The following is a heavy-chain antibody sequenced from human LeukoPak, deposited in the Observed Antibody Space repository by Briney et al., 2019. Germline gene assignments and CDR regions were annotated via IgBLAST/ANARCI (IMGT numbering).Heavy chain of an antibody. CDR2: INHSGST. CDR1: GGSFSGYY. J-gene: IGHJ6*03. Sequence: PSETLSLTRAVYGGSFSGYYWSWIRQPPGKGLEWIGEINHSGSTNYNPSLKSRVTISVDTSKNQFSLKLSSVTAADTAVYYCARGVPGYCSSTSCYLGSNYYYYYYMDVWGKGTTVTVSS. CDR3: ARGVPGYCSSTSCYLGSNYYYYYYMDV. D-gene: IGHD2-2*03. V-gene: IGHV4-34*01.